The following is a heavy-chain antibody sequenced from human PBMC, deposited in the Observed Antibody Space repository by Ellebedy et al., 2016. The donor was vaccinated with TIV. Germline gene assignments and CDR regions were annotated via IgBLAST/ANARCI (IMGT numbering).Heavy chain of an antibody. CDR3: ARDKGGVLNY. CDR2: IYPGSSI. CDR1: GFTVSTNY. D-gene: IGHD2/OR15-2a*01. V-gene: IGHV3-53*01. J-gene: IGHJ4*02. Sequence: GGSLRLXXAASGFTVSTNYMSWVRQAPGKGLEWVSVIYPGSSIYYADSVKGRFTISRDNAKNSLYLQMNSLRAEDTAVYYCARDKGGVLNYWGQGTLLTVSS.